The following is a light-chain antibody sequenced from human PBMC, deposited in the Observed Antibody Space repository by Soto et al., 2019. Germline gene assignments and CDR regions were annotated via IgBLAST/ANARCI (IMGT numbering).Light chain of an antibody. J-gene: IGKJ1*01. CDR1: QSVSNNY. V-gene: IGKV3-20*01. Sequence: EIVFTKSPGTLSLSPGKRATLSCGASQSVSNNYLAWYQQKPGQAPRLLIYGASNRATGIPDRFSGSGSGTDFTLTISRLEPEDFAVYYCQQYGSSGTFGPGTKVDIK. CDR2: GAS. CDR3: QQYGSSGT.